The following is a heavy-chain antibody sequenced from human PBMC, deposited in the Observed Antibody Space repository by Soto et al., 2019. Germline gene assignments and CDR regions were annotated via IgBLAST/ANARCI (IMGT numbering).Heavy chain of an antibody. CDR2: VYSSGGT. V-gene: IGHV4-4*07. Sequence: TSETLSLTCTVSGGSMSSYYWTWIRQPAGKGLEWIGRVYSSGGTHYNPSLKSRVTISLDTSKNQFSLRLLSVTDADTAVYYCARGKRFSDWFDPWGQGTLVTVS. CDR1: GGSMSSYY. D-gene: IGHD3-3*01. J-gene: IGHJ5*02. CDR3: ARGKRFSDWFDP.